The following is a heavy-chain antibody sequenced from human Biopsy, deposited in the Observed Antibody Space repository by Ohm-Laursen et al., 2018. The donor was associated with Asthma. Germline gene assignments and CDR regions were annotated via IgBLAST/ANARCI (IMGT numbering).Heavy chain of an antibody. J-gene: IGHJ4*02. V-gene: IGHV1-3*01. CDR2: INAGNGNT. Sequence: SVKVSCNASGYTFISYAIHWVRQAPGQRLEWMGWINAGNGNTKYSEKFQGRVTITRDTSASTAYMDLSSLRSEDTAVYYCARDGPELPTELDYWGPGTLVTVSS. CDR1: GYTFISYA. D-gene: IGHD1-14*01. CDR3: ARDGPELPTELDY.